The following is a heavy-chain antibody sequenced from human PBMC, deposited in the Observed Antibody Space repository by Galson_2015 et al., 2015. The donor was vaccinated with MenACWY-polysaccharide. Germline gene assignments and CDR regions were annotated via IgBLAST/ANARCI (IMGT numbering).Heavy chain of an antibody. CDR1: GGTFSSYA. J-gene: IGHJ4*02. V-gene: IGHV1-69*04. D-gene: IGHD2-15*01. CDR3: ARRHCSGSRCYDGALDY. Sequence: SVKVSCKASGGTFSSYAISWVRQAPGQGLEWMGRIIPILGIANYAQKFQGRVTITADKSTSTAYMELSSLRSEDTAVYYCARRHCSGSRCYDGALDYWGQGTLVTVSS. CDR2: IIPILGIA.